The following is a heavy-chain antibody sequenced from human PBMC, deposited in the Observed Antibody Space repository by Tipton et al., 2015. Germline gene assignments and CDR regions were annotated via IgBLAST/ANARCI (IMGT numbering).Heavy chain of an antibody. CDR3: AKDENRGSNWFGRTYYFDY. D-gene: IGHD3-10*01. J-gene: IGHJ4*02. V-gene: IGHV3-9*01. CDR2: ISWNSGSI. CDR1: GFTFDDYA. Sequence: SLRLSCAASGFTFDDYAMHWVRRAPGKGLEGVSGISWNSGSIGYADSVKGRFTISRDNAKNSLFLQMKSLRAEDTAFYYCAKDENRGSNWFGRTYYFDYWGQGTLVTVSS.